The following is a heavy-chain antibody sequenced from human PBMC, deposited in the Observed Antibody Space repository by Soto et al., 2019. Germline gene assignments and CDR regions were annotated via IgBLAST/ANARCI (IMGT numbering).Heavy chain of an antibody. J-gene: IGHJ5*02. CDR2: IIPIFGTA. D-gene: IGHD2-15*01. Sequence: ASVKVSCKASGGTFSSYAISWVRQAPGQGLEWMGGIIPIFGTANYAQKFQGRVTITADKSTSTAYMELSSLRSEDTAVYYCARDVRVVVVAADNWFDPWGQGILVTVSS. CDR1: GGTFSSYA. CDR3: ARDVRVVVVAADNWFDP. V-gene: IGHV1-69*06.